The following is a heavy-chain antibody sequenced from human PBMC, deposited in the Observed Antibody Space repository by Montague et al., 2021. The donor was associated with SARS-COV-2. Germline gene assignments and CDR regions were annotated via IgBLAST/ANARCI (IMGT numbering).Heavy chain of an antibody. V-gene: IGHV4-34*01. D-gene: IGHD2-2*01. Sequence: SETLSLTCAVYGGSFSDYYWSWIRQPPGKGLEWIGEINHSGSTNYNPSLKSRVTISVDTSKNQFSLKLSSVTAADTAVYYCARFLRRVVPAATGHWEKNYSSCYLDVGGKGTTVTVSS. CDR2: INHSGST. J-gene: IGHJ6*03. CDR3: ARFLRRVVPAATGHWEKNYSSCYLDV. CDR1: GGSFSDYY.